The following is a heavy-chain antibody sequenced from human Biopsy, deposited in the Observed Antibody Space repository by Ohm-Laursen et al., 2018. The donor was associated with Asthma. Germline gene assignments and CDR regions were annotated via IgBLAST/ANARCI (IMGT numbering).Heavy chain of an antibody. CDR1: GFSFSSFA. V-gene: IGHV3-30*07. CDR3: GRERSYMVDY. Sequence: SLRLSCTASGFSFSSFAIHWVRQAPGKGLEWVGVISKDASTQDYADSVKGRFTISRGNSKNTLYLQMNSLRAEDTALYYCGRERSYMVDYWGQGTLVIVSS. D-gene: IGHD3-10*01. J-gene: IGHJ4*02. CDR2: ISKDASTQ.